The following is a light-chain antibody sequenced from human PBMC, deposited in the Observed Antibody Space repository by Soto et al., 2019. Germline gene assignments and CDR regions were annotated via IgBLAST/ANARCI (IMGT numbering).Light chain of an antibody. CDR1: SSDVGGYNY. J-gene: IGLJ2*01. CDR2: DVS. Sequence: QSVLTQPAPVSGSPGQSITISCTGTSSDVGGYNYVSWYQQHPGKAPKLMIYDVSNRPSGVSNRFSGSKSGNTASLTIPGLQAEDEADYYCSSYTSSSTLGVFGGGTKLTVL. CDR3: SSYTSSSTLGV. V-gene: IGLV2-14*01.